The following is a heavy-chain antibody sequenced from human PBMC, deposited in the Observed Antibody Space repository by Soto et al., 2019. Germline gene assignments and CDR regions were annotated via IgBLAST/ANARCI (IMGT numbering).Heavy chain of an antibody. CDR3: TTEIRYYDSSGYYQVFDY. J-gene: IGHJ4*02. CDR2: IKSKTDGGTT. V-gene: IGHV3-15*07. D-gene: IGHD3-22*01. Sequence: GGSLRLSCAASGFTFSNAWMNWVRQAPGKGLEWVGRIKSKTDGGTTDYAAPVKGRFTISRDDSKNTLYLQMNSLKTEDTAVYYCTTEIRYYDSSGYYQVFDYWGQGTLVTVPS. CDR1: GFTFSNAW.